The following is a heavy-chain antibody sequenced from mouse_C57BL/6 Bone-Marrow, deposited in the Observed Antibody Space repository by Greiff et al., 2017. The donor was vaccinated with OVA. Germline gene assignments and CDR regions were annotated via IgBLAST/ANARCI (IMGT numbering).Heavy chain of an antibody. CDR1: GYTFISYG. Sequence: QVQLQQSGAELARPGASVKLSCKASGYTFISYGISWVKQRTGQGLEWIGENYPRSGNTYYNEKFKGKATLTADKSSSTAYMELRSLTSEDSAVYFCALLLLAYWGQGTLVTVSA. CDR2: NYPRSGNT. V-gene: IGHV1-81*01. CDR3: ALLLLAY. J-gene: IGHJ3*01. D-gene: IGHD1-1*01.